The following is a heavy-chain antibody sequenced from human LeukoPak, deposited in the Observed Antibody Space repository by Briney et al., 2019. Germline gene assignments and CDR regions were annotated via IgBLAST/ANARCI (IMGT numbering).Heavy chain of an antibody. Sequence: GKSLRLSCAASGFTFRNHGMHWVRQAPGKGLEWVAITWFDGSNEYYADSVKGRFTISRDNSKNTLYLQMNSLRAEDTAVYYCAKDLPDFWSGYPHYFDYWGQGTLVTVSS. J-gene: IGHJ4*02. CDR2: TWFDGSNE. V-gene: IGHV3-33*06. CDR3: AKDLPDFWSGYPHYFDY. D-gene: IGHD3-3*01. CDR1: GFTFRNHG.